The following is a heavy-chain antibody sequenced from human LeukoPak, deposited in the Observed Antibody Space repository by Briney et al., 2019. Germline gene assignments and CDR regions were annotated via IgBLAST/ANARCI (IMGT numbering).Heavy chain of an antibody. Sequence: GGSLRLSCAASGFTFSSYAMSWVRQAPGKGLEWVSAISGSGGSTYYADSVKGRFTISRDNSKNTLYLQMNSLRAEDTAVYYCAKDRVHYGSSGYPFPFGDYWGQGTLVTVSS. J-gene: IGHJ4*02. D-gene: IGHD3-22*01. V-gene: IGHV3-23*01. CDR1: GFTFSSYA. CDR3: AKDRVHYGSSGYPFPFGDY. CDR2: ISGSGGST.